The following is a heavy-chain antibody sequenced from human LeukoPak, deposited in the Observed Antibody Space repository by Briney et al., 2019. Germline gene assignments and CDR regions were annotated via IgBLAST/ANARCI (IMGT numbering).Heavy chain of an antibody. CDR3: ARGSRRYDSSGYYYPPEN. Sequence: VASVKVSCKASGYTFTGYYMHWVRQAPGQGLEWMGWINPNSGGTNYAQKFQGRVTMTRDTSISTAYMELSRLRSDDTAVYYCARGSRRYDSSGYYYPPENWGQGTLVTVSS. CDR1: GYTFTGYY. D-gene: IGHD3-22*01. CDR2: INPNSGGT. J-gene: IGHJ4*02. V-gene: IGHV1-2*02.